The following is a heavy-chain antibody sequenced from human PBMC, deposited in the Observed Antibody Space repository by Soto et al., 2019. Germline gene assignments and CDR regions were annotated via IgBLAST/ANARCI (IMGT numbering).Heavy chain of an antibody. CDR3: ARRGPYSSSPLSNAFDI. Sequence: VQLVQSGAEVKKPGASVTVSCEASGYTFTSYGISWVRQAPGQGLEWMGWTSVYNGHTNYAQKLQGRVTMTTDTSTNTAYMDLRSLRSDDTAVYYCARRGPYSSSPLSNAFDIWGQGTMVTVSS. CDR1: GYTFTSYG. V-gene: IGHV1-18*01. D-gene: IGHD6-6*01. CDR2: TSVYNGHT. J-gene: IGHJ3*02.